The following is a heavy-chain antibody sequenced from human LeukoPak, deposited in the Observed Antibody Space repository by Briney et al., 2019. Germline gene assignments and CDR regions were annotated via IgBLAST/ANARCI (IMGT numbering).Heavy chain of an antibody. V-gene: IGHV3-23*01. J-gene: IGHJ4*02. CDR3: TKGTINVMTRRSCFFDH. D-gene: IGHD2/OR15-2a*01. Sequence: GGSLRLTCAASGFTFAAYAMSWVRQAPGQGPEWVSTIGAGGADTFYPDSVKGRFTISRDNSKNTLFLQMNSLRAGDTAVYYCTKGTINVMTRRSCFFDHWGQGAMVTVSS. CDR1: GFTFAAYA. CDR2: IGAGGADT.